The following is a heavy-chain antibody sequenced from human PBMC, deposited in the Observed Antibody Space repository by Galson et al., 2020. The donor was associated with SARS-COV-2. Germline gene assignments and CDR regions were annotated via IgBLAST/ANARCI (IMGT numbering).Heavy chain of an antibody. CDR1: GFTFSDSW. J-gene: IGHJ4*02. D-gene: IGHD2-15*01. Sequence: GGSLRLSCVVSGFTFSDSWMNWIRQAPGKGLEWVANIRGDGSETNYADSVQGRFSISRDNAVDTLYLELNSLRVDDTAVYYCTREGWQGGYWGQGTRVTVSS. CDR3: TREGWQGGY. V-gene: IGHV3-7*01. CDR2: IRGDGSET.